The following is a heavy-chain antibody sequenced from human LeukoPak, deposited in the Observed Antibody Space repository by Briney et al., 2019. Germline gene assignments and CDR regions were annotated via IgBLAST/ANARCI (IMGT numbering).Heavy chain of an antibody. CDR1: GFTFSSYW. D-gene: IGHD3-10*01. J-gene: IGHJ4*02. CDR2: IKEDGSEK. V-gene: IGHV3-7*01. CDR3: ARELFGSGSYASY. Sequence: GGSLRLSCAASGFTFSSYWMSWVRQAPGKGLEWVANIKEDGSEKYYVDSVKGRFTISRDNAKNSLHLQMNSLRAEDTAVYYCARELFGSGSYASYWGQGTLVTVSS.